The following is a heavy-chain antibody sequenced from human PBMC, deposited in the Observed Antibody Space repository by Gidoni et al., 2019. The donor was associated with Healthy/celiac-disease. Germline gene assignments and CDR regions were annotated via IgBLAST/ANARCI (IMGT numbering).Heavy chain of an antibody. V-gene: IGHV3-23*01. D-gene: IGHD3-22*01. Sequence: EVQLLESGGGLVQPGGSLRLSCSASGFPFSTYAMSWVRQAPGEGLEWVTAISGSGGSTYYADSVKGRFTISRDNSKNTLYLQMNSLRAEDTAVYYCAKDRLNYYDSSGRTGYFDYWGQGTLVTVSS. CDR2: ISGSGGST. J-gene: IGHJ4*02. CDR1: GFPFSTYA. CDR3: AKDRLNYYDSSGRTGYFDY.